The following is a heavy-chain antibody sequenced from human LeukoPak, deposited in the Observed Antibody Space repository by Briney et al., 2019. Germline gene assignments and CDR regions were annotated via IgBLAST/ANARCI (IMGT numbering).Heavy chain of an antibody. J-gene: IGHJ5*02. V-gene: IGHV4-59*08. CDR2: IFYSGST. Sequence: SETLSLTCNVSGGSIRGYYWSWIRQPPGKGVEWIGYIFYSGSTNYNPSLKSRVTLSVDTSKNQFSLKLTSVTAADTAVYFCARHYTYNCFDPWGQGTLVTVSS. D-gene: IGHD3-16*01. CDR3: ARHYTYNCFDP. CDR1: GGSIRGYY.